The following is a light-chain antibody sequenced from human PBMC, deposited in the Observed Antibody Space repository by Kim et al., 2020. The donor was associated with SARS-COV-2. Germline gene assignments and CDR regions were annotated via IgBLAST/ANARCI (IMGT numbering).Light chain of an antibody. Sequence: SSELTQDPAVSVALGQTVRITCQGDSLRSYYGSWYQQKPGQAPVLVIYGKNNRPSGIPGRFSGSTSGNTASLTITGAQAEDEADYYCDSRDTSGNHVVFGGGTKVTVL. CDR3: DSRDTSGNHVV. CDR1: SLRSYY. CDR2: GKN. J-gene: IGLJ2*01. V-gene: IGLV3-19*01.